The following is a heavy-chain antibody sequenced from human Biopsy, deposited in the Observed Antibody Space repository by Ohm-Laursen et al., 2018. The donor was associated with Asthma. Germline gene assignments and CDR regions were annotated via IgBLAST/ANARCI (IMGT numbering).Heavy chain of an antibody. J-gene: IGHJ4*02. V-gene: IGHV3-9*01. CDR3: AKVRSDWVITESFDY. CDR1: GFSFSDYY. D-gene: IGHD3-22*01. Sequence: SLRLSCAAPGFSFSDYYMTWMRQAPGKGLEWVSGISWNSATIGYADSVEGRFTISRDNAKNSVFLHMDSLRPEDTAFYYCAKVRSDWVITESFDYWGQGVLVTVSS. CDR2: ISWNSATI.